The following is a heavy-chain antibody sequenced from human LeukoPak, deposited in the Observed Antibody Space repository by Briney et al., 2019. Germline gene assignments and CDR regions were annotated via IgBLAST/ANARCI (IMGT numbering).Heavy chain of an antibody. CDR3: AGTGIAVA. J-gene: IGHJ4*02. CDR2: IYLSEST. V-gene: IGHV4-39*07. CDR1: GGSIRTSSYY. Sequence: PSETLSLTCAVSGGSIRTSSYYWGWIRQPPGKGLEWIGSIYLSESTYYNPSLKSRVTISVDTSKNQFSLKLSSVTAADTAVYYCAGTGIAVAWGQGTLVTVSS. D-gene: IGHD6-19*01.